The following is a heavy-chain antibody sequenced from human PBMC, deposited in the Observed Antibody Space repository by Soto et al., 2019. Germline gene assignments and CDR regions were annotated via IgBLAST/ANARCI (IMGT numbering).Heavy chain of an antibody. CDR3: ARSSSIAVGRAFDY. CDR1: GGSFSGYY. D-gene: IGHD6-6*01. CDR2: INHSGST. V-gene: IGHV4-34*01. J-gene: IGHJ4*02. Sequence: SESMSLTCAFYGGSFSGYYWSWIRQPPGKVLEWSGEINHSGSTNYNPSLKSRVTISVDTSKNQFSLKLSSVTAADTAVYYCARSSSIAVGRAFDYWGQGTLVTSPQ.